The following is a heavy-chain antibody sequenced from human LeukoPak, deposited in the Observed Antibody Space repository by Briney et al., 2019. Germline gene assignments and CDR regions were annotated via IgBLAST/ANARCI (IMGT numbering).Heavy chain of an antibody. Sequence: GGSLRLSCAASGFTFSSYSMNWVRQAPGKGLEWVSSISSSSSYIYYADSVKGRFTISRDNAKNSLYLQMNSLRVDDTAVYYCARHVAVVVVIRPNWFDPWGQGTLVTVSS. D-gene: IGHD3-22*01. CDR2: ISSSSSYI. V-gene: IGHV3-21*01. J-gene: IGHJ5*02. CDR3: ARHVAVVVVIRPNWFDP. CDR1: GFTFSSYS.